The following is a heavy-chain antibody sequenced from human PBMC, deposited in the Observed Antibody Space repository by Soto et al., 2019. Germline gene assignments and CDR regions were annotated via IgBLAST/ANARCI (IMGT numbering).Heavy chain of an antibody. J-gene: IGHJ3*02. CDR3: AKVLNYYDSSGLNAFDI. Sequence: GGSLRLSCAASGFTFSSYGMHWVRQAPGKGLEWVAVISYDGSNKYYADSVKGRFTISRDNSKNTLYLQMNSLRAEDTAVYYCAKVLNYYDSSGLNAFDIWGQGTMVTVSS. CDR2: ISYDGSNK. V-gene: IGHV3-30*18. D-gene: IGHD3-22*01. CDR1: GFTFSSYG.